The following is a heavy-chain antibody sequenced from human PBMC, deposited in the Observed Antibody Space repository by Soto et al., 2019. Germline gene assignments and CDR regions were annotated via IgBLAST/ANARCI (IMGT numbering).Heavy chain of an antibody. D-gene: IGHD3-10*01. Sequence: QLQLQESGPGLVKPSEILSLTCNVSGGSIDRSNYYWDWLRQPPGKGLEWIGTTYYNGNAYYNPSLKSRVSMSVDTSKNQFSLKLVSVTAADTAVYYCARHFVAVVIKGWGYWGQGTLVTVSS. CDR1: GGSIDRSNYY. CDR2: TYYNGNA. CDR3: ARHFVAVVIKGWGY. V-gene: IGHV4-39*01. J-gene: IGHJ4*02.